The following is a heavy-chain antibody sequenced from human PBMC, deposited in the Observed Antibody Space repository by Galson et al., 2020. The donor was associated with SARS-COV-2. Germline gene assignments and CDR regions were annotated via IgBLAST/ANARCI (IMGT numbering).Heavy chain of an antibody. CDR1: GFTFGDYA. V-gene: IGHV3-49*03. J-gene: IGHJ4*02. D-gene: IGHD3-3*01. CDR3: TRQDFWSGFYFDY. CDR2: IRSKAYGGTT. Sequence: GESLKISCTASGFTFGDYAMSWFRQAPGKGLEWVGFIRSKAYGGTTEYAASVKGRFTISRDDSKSIAYLQMNSLKTEDTAVYYCTRQDFWSGFYFDYWGQGTLGTVSS.